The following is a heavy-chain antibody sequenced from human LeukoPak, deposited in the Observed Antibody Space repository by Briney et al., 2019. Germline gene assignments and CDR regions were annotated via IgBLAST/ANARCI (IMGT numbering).Heavy chain of an antibody. Sequence: GGSLRLSCTVPGFTVISNSMSWVRQAPGKGLEWVSFIYSDNTHYSDSVKGRFTISRDNSKNTLYLQMNSLRAEDTAVYYCARRAGAYSQPYDYWGQGTLVTVSS. D-gene: IGHD4/OR15-4a*01. CDR2: IYSDNT. J-gene: IGHJ4*02. CDR3: ARRAGAYSQPYDY. V-gene: IGHV3-53*01. CDR1: GFTVISNS.